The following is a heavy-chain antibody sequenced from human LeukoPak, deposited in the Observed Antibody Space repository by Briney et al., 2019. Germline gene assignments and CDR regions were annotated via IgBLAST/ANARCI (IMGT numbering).Heavy chain of an antibody. CDR2: IYYSGST. CDR3: ARHAHGYYDSSGFDAFDI. CDR1: GGSISIYY. Sequence: PSETLSLTCTVSGGSISIYYWSWIRQPPGKGLEWIGYIYYSGSTNYNPSLKSRVTISVDTSKNQFSLKLSSVTAADTAVYYCARHAHGYYDSSGFDAFDIWGQGTMVTVSS. J-gene: IGHJ3*02. D-gene: IGHD3-22*01. V-gene: IGHV4-59*08.